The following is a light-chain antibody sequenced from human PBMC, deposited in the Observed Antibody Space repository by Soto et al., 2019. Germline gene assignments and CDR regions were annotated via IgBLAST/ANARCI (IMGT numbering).Light chain of an antibody. CDR3: AAWEDSLNGPV. V-gene: IGLV1-36*01. CDR1: SSNVGNNA. CDR2: YND. Sequence: QSVLTQPPSVSEAPRQRVTISCSGSSSNVGNNAVNWYQQLPGKAPKLLIYYNDLLPSGVSDRFSGSKSGTSASLAISGLQSEDEAEDDGAAWEDSLNGPVFGGGTKLTVL. J-gene: IGLJ2*01.